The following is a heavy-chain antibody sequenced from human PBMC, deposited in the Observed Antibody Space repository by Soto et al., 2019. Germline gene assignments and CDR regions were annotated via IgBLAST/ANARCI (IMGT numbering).Heavy chain of an antibody. J-gene: IGHJ6*03. Sequence: EVQLLESGGGLVQPGGSLRLSCAASGVTVSSYAMSWVRQAPGKWLEWVSVISGSGSTYSADSVKGRFTIARDSSKNTVDLQMNSLRAEDTAVYYCAKALRFTFTTGYYMDVWGRGTTVTVSS. CDR2: ISGSGST. D-gene: IGHD3-16*01. CDR1: GVTVSSYA. CDR3: AKALRFTFTTGYYMDV. V-gene: IGHV3-23*01.